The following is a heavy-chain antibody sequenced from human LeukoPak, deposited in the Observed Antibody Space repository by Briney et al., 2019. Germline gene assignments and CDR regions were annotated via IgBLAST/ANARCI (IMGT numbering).Heavy chain of an antibody. CDR2: ISSSGSTI. Sequence: QPGGSLRLSCAASGFTFSSYEMNWVRQAPGKGLEWVSYISSSGSTIYYADSVEGRFTISRDNAKNSLYLQMNSLRAEDTAVYYCARVMSYKVRYFQHWGQGTLVTVSS. CDR1: GFTFSSYE. J-gene: IGHJ1*01. V-gene: IGHV3-48*03. D-gene: IGHD1-26*01. CDR3: ARVMSYKVRYFQH.